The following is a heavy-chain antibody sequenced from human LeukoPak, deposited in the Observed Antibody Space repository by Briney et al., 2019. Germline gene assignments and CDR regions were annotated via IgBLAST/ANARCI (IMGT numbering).Heavy chain of an antibody. CDR2: ISDSGGSA. CDR3: AKDSKPSDSYGYRWFDP. V-gene: IGHV3-43*02. J-gene: IGHJ5*02. D-gene: IGHD5-18*01. CDR1: GFTFNTYA. Sequence: GGSLRLSCAASGFTFNTYAMSWVRQAPGKGLEWVSAISDSGGSAYYADSVKGRFTISRDNSKNSLYLQMNSLRAEDTALYYCAKDSKPSDSYGYRWFDPWGQGTLVTVSS.